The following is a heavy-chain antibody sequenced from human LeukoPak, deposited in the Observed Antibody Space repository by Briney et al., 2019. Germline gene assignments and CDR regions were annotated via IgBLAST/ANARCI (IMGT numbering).Heavy chain of an antibody. CDR3: ARLYGSSSWH. CDR2: IYYTGST. CDR1: GGSIRSYY. Sequence: PSETLSLTCTVSGGSIRSYYWSWIRQPPGKGLEWIGYIYYTGSTIYTPSFKSRVTISVDTSKNQFSLKLSSVTAADTAVYYCARLYGSSSWHWGQGTLVTVSS. V-gene: IGHV4-59*08. D-gene: IGHD6-6*01. J-gene: IGHJ4*02.